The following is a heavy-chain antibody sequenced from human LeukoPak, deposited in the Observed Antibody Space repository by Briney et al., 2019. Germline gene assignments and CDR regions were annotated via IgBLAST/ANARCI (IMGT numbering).Heavy chain of an antibody. CDR2: INHSGST. J-gene: IGHJ6*03. V-gene: IGHV4-34*01. CDR1: GGSFSGYY. D-gene: IGHD3-16*01. Sequence: PSETPSLTCAVYGGSFSGYYWSWIRQPPGKGLEWIGEINHSGSTNYNPSPKSRVTISVDTSKNQFSLKLSSVTAADTAVYYCARETSQKGAHYMDVWGKGTTVTISS. CDR3: ARETSQKGAHYMDV.